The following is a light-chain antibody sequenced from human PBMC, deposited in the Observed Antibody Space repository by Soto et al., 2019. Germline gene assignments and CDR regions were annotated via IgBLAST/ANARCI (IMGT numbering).Light chain of an antibody. CDR1: QSVRYNY. Sequence: EIVLTQSPGTLSLSPGEGATLSCRASQSVRYNYLAWYQQKPGQAPRLLIYGVSTRATGIPARFSGSGSGTDFTLTISSLEPEDFAIYYCQQRQYWPPITFGQGTRLEIK. CDR3: QQRQYWPPIT. CDR2: GVS. V-gene: IGKV3-11*01. J-gene: IGKJ5*01.